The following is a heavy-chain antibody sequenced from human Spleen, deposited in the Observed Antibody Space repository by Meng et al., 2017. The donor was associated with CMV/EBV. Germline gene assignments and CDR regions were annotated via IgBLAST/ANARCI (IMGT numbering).Heavy chain of an antibody. D-gene: IGHD2-21*02. CDR1: GGSISSYY. CDR2: IYTSGST. V-gene: IGHV4-4*07. CDR3: ARDPPYCGGDCGWFDP. Sequence: QVQLQGWGPGLVKPSETLSLTCTVSGGSISSYYWGWIRQPAGKGLEWIGRIYTSGSTNYNPSLKSRVTMSVDTSKNQFSLKLSSVTAADTAVYYCARDPPYCGGDCGWFDPWGQGTLVTVSS. J-gene: IGHJ5*02.